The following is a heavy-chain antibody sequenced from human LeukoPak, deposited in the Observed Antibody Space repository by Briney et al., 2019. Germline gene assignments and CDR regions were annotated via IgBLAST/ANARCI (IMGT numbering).Heavy chain of an antibody. CDR1: GFTFSSYS. J-gene: IGHJ4*02. CDR2: ISSSSSYI. D-gene: IGHD6-19*01. Sequence: PGGSLRLSCAASGFTFSSYSMNWVRQAPGKGLEWVSSISSSSSYIYYADSVKGRFTISRDNSKNTLYLQMNSLRAEDTAVYYCARSPGWLVAEFKYYFDYWGQGTLVTVSS. V-gene: IGHV3-21*01. CDR3: ARSPGWLVAEFKYYFDY.